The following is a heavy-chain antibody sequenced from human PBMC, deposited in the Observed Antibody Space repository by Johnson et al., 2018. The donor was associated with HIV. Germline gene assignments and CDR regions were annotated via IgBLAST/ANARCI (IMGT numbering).Heavy chain of an antibody. CDR1: GFTFDDYG. CDR2: IGTAGDT. Sequence: VQLVESGGGLVQPGGSLRLSCAASGFTFDDYGMSWVRQAPGKGLEWVSGIGTAGDTYYPGSVKGRFTISRDNSKNTLYLQMNSLRAEDTAVYYCARDPDSSGEYLGAFDIWGQGTMVTVSS. V-gene: IGHV3-23*04. D-gene: IGHD3-22*01. J-gene: IGHJ3*02. CDR3: ARDPDSSGEYLGAFDI.